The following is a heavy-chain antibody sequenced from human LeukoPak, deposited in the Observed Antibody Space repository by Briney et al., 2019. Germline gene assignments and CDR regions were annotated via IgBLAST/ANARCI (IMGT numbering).Heavy chain of an antibody. V-gene: IGHV4-39*07. CDR3: ARGPYYFDS. CDR1: GGSISRSGYY. CDR2: IYYSDST. Sequence: SETLSLTCTVSGGSISRSGYYWGWLRQPPGKGLDWIASIYYSDSTYYNLSLKSRVTISMDTSKNQLSLRLSSVTAADTAVYYCARGPYYFDSWGQGTLVSVSS. J-gene: IGHJ4*02.